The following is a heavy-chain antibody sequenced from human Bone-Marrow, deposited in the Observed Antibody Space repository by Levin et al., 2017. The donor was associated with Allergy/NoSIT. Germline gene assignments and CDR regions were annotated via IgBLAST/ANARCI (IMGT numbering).Heavy chain of an antibody. CDR3: AARYDTSGRLDH. D-gene: IGHD6-19*01. J-gene: IGHJ4*02. CDR1: GYTFTTFY. CDR2: VNPHSGGV. V-gene: IGHV1-2*06. Sequence: GESLKISCKASGYTFTTFYIHWLRQAPGQGLEWMGRVNPHSGGVNFAQKFQGRLTMTRDTSITTAYMDLSSLKSDDTAVYYCAARYDTSGRLDHWGQGTLVTVSS.